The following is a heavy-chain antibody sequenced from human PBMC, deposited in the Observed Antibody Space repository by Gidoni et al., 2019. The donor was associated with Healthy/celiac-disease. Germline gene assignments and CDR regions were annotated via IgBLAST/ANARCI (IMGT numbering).Heavy chain of an antibody. Sequence: QVQLVQSGAEVKKPGSSVKVSCKASGGTFSSYAISWVRQAPGQGLEWMGGIIPIFGTANYAQKFQGRVTITADESTSTAYMELSSLRSEDTAVYYCARGGGRYCSSTSCYFYYYMDVWGKGTTVTVSS. CDR3: ARGGGRYCSSTSCYFYYYMDV. CDR1: GGTFSSYA. CDR2: IIPIFGTA. J-gene: IGHJ6*03. D-gene: IGHD2-2*01. V-gene: IGHV1-69*01.